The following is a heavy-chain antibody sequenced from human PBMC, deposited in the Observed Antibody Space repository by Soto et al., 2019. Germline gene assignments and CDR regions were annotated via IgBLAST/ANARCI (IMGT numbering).Heavy chain of an antibody. Sequence: GGSLRLSCAASGFTFSTYCMYWVRQAPGKGLVWVSRTNSDGSDTSYADSVKGRFTISRDNAKNTLYLQMNSLRAEDTAVYYCARDRGWSLFDYWGQGTLVTVSS. CDR1: GFTFSTYC. V-gene: IGHV3-74*01. D-gene: IGHD6-19*01. J-gene: IGHJ4*02. CDR2: TNSDGSDT. CDR3: ARDRGWSLFDY.